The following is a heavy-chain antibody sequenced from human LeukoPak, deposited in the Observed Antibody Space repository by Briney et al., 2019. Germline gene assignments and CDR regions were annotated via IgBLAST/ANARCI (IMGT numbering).Heavy chain of an antibody. CDR3: TTDRYYDSSGSNFDY. CDR2: IKSKTDGETT. V-gene: IGHV3-15*01. CDR1: GFTFSNAW. J-gene: IGHJ4*02. D-gene: IGHD3-22*01. Sequence: KPGGSLRLSCAASGFTFSNAWMSWVRQAPGKGLEWVGRIKSKTDGETTDYAAPVKGRFTISRDDSKNTLYLQMNSLKTEDTAVYYCTTDRYYDSSGSNFDYWGQGTLVTVSS.